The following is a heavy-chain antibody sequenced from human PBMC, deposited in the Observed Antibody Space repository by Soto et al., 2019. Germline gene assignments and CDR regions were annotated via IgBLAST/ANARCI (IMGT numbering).Heavy chain of an antibody. Sequence: VQLVQSGAEVKKPGSSVKVSCKASGDTSTTYVTSWVRQAPGQGPEWIGGINPMSRTAKYSEKYNGRVTITADEATRTAYLDLTSLRFEDTAFYFCARGTYCGSNCFFSREYWCQGTLVTVSS. CDR1: GDTSTTYV. V-gene: IGHV1-69*01. D-gene: IGHD2-21*01. CDR3: ARGTYCGSNCFFSREY. J-gene: IGHJ4*02. CDR2: INPMSRTA.